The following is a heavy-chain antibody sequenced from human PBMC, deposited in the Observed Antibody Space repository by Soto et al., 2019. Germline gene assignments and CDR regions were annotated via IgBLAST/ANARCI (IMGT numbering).Heavy chain of an antibody. CDR3: ARDSDRRYYYDSSGYYSYYYGMDV. CDR1: EFTFSSYC. V-gene: IGHV3-7*01. CDR2: IKQDGSEK. D-gene: IGHD3-22*01. Sequence: GVSLGVCGAASEFTFSSYCMSWVRQAPGKGLEWVANIKQDGSEKYYVDSVKGRFTISRDNAKNSLYLQMNSLRAEDTAVYYCARDSDRRYYYDSSGYYSYYYGMDVWGQGTTVTVSS. J-gene: IGHJ6*02.